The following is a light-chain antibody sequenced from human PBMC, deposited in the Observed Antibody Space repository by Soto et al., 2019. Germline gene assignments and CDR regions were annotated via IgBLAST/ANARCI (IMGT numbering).Light chain of an antibody. Sequence: QSALTQPASVSGSPGQSITISCTGTSSDVGSYNLVSWYQQHPGKAPELVIYEVTKRPSGVSDRFSGSKSGTTASLTISGLQAEDEADYSCCSYAGSNTLVFGTGTKLTVL. CDR2: EVT. CDR3: CSYAGSNTLV. J-gene: IGLJ1*01. CDR1: SSDVGSYNL. V-gene: IGLV2-23*02.